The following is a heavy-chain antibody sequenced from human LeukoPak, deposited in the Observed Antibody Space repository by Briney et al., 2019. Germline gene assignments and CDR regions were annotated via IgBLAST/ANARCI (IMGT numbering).Heavy chain of an antibody. D-gene: IGHD1-26*01. J-gene: IGHJ6*02. Sequence: ASVKVSCKASGGTFSKYTISWVRQRPGQGLEWMGGITPLFGTANYAQKFQGRVTITADESTSTAYMELSSLRSEDTAVYYCARELYRALSGSYYPRDYYYYGMDVWGQGTTVTVSS. CDR3: ARELYRALSGSYYPRDYYYYGMDV. V-gene: IGHV1-69*13. CDR1: GGTFSKYT. CDR2: ITPLFGTA.